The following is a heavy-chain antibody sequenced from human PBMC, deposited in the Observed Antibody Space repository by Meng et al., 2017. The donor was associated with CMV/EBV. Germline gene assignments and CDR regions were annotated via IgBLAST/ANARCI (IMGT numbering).Heavy chain of an antibody. D-gene: IGHD1-26*01. CDR3: ANGRGGLFDY. Sequence: GESLTISCAASGFTFSSYAMSWVRQAPGKGLEWVSAISGSGGSTYYADSVKGRFTISRDNSKNTLYLQMNSLRAEDTAVYYCANGRGGLFDYWGQGTLVTVSS. CDR1: GFTFSSYA. CDR2: ISGSGGST. V-gene: IGHV3-23*01. J-gene: IGHJ4*02.